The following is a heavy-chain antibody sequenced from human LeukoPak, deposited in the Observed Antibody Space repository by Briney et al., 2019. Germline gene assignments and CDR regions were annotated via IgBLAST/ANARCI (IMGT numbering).Heavy chain of an antibody. D-gene: IGHD3-10*01. CDR1: GFTVSSNY. CDR3: AREYYYGSGSYSTNGMDV. J-gene: IGHJ6*02. V-gene: IGHV3-53*04. CDR2: IYSGGST. Sequence: GGSLRLSCAASGFTVSSNYMSWVRQAPGKGLEWVSVIYSGGSTYYADSVKGRFTISRHNSKNTLYPQMNSLRAEDTAVYYCAREYYYGSGSYSTNGMDVWGQGTTVTVSS.